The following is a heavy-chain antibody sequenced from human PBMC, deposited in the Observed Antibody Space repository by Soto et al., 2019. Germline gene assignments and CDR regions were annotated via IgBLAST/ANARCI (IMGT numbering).Heavy chain of an antibody. CDR1: GFTFSSYS. J-gene: IGHJ6*02. D-gene: IGHD3-22*01. CDR2: ISSSSSYI. Sequence: PGGSLRLSCAASGFTFSSYSMNWVRQAPGKGLEWVSSISSSSSYIYYADSVKGRFTIFRDNAKNSLYLQMNSLRAEDTAVYYCARYDSSGYYWPYYYYGMDLWGQGTTVTVSS. CDR3: ARYDSSGYYWPYYYYGMDL. V-gene: IGHV3-21*01.